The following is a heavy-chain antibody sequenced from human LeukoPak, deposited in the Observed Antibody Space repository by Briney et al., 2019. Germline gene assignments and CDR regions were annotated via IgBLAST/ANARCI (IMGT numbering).Heavy chain of an antibody. CDR2: IYSGGNA. CDR3: ARWYGSGTRNPWFDS. D-gene: IGHD3-10*01. V-gene: IGHV4-4*07. J-gene: IGHJ5*01. Sequence: SETLSLTCTVSGGSISSYYWTWIRQPAGKALEWIGRIYSGGNANYNPSLESRVTMSVDTSKNQFSLKLTSLTAADTAVYYCARWYGSGTRNPWFDSWGRGARVTVSS. CDR1: GGSISSYY.